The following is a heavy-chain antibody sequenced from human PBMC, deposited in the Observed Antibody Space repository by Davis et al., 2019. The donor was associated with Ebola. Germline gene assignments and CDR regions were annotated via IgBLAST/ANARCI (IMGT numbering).Heavy chain of an antibody. D-gene: IGHD3-22*01. Sequence: MPSETLSLTCAVYGGSFSGYYWSWIRQPPGKGLEWIGEINHSGRTTYNPSLKSRVTISVDTSKNQFSLKMSSVTAADTAVYYCAREGRSGYSNWFDPWGQGTLVTVSS. CDR2: INHSGRT. CDR3: AREGRSGYSNWFDP. J-gene: IGHJ5*02. V-gene: IGHV4-34*01. CDR1: GGSFSGYY.